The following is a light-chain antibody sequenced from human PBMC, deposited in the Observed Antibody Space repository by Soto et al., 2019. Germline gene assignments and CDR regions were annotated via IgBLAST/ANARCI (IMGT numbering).Light chain of an antibody. V-gene: IGKV1-12*02. Sequence: DIPMTQSPSSVSASVGDTVTITCRASQAISNWLAWYQHKPGKAPKFLIYGASSLQSGVPSRFRGSGSGTDFTLTISSLQPEDFATYFCQQANSFPFTFGPGTKVDIK. J-gene: IGKJ3*01. CDR3: QQANSFPFT. CDR1: QAISNW. CDR2: GAS.